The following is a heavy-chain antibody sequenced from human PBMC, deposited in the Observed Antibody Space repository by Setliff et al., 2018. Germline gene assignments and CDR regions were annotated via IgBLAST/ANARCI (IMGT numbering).Heavy chain of an antibody. D-gene: IGHD6-19*01. CDR1: GFTFSKAW. J-gene: IGHJ4*02. V-gene: IGHV3-15*01. CDR2: IKSKTDGGTI. Sequence: LRLSCAASGFTFSKAWMSWVRQAPGKGLEWVGRIKSKTDGGTIDYAAPVKGRLTISRDDSKNTLYLQMGSLRAEDMAVYYCARDGDSSGWYAGGEFDYWGQGTLVTVSS. CDR3: ARDGDSSGWYAGGEFDY.